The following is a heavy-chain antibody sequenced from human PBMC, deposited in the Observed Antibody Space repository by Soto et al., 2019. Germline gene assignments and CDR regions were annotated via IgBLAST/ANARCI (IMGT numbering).Heavy chain of an antibody. J-gene: IGHJ4*02. D-gene: IGHD2-8*01. CDR3: AKNLLSTNSYAGTFDC. V-gene: IGHV3-23*01. CDR1: GFTFSDYA. CDR2: ISVSGGTT. Sequence: LRLSCAASGFTFSDYAMTWVRQAPGRGLEWVSSISVSGGTTFYADSVEGRFTISRDNSKDTLYLQMSSLRAEDTALYYCAKNLLSTNSYAGTFDCWGQGTLVTVSS.